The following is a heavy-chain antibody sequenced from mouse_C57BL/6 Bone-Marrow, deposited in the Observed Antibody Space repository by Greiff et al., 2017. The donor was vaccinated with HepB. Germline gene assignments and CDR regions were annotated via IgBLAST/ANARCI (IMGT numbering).Heavy chain of an antibody. CDR1: GYTFTSYW. CDR3: ARRRTAQATDYFDY. D-gene: IGHD3-2*02. V-gene: IGHV1-69*01. Sequence: QVQLQQPGAELVMPGASVKLSCKASGYTFTSYWMHWVKQRPGQGLEWIGEIDPSDSYTNYNQKFKGKSTLTVDKSSSTAYMQLSSLTSEDSAVYYCARRRTAQATDYFDYWGQGTTLTVSS. CDR2: IDPSDSYT. J-gene: IGHJ2*01.